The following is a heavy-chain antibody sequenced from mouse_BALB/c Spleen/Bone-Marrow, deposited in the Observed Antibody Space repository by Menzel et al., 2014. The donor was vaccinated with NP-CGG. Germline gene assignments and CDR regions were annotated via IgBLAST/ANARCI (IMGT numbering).Heavy chain of an antibody. CDR2: IDPSTSET. CDR1: DYTFTTYW. CDR3: ARRTLAMDY. V-gene: IGHV1-52*01. Sequence: VQLQQSGPDLVRPGSSVKMSCKASDYTFTTYWMHWVKQRPGQGLEWIGMIDPSTSETRLNQKFKDKATLIVDKSFNTAYMQLSSLTSEDSAVYYCARRTLAMDYWGQGTSVTVSS. J-gene: IGHJ4*01.